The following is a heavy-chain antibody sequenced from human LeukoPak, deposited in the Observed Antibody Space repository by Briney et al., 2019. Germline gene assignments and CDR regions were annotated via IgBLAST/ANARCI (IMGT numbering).Heavy chain of an antibody. CDR2: IIPTFGTA. CDR3: ARDGRVGSSWYYYYYMDV. Sequence: SVKVSCKASGGTFSSYAISWVRQAPGQGLEWMGRIIPTFGTANYAQKFQGRVTITTDESTSTAYMELSSLRSEDTAVYYCARDGRVGSSWYYYYYMDVWGKGTTVTVSS. J-gene: IGHJ6*03. CDR1: GGTFSSYA. D-gene: IGHD6-13*01. V-gene: IGHV1-69*05.